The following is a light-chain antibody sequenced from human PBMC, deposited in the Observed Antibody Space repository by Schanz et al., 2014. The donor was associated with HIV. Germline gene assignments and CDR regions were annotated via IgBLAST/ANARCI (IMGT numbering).Light chain of an antibody. Sequence: QSALTQPPAASGSPGQSISISCTGTSGDVGSYNYVSWYQQHPGKAPKLMIYDVSNRPSGVSSRFSGSKSGNTASLTISGLQAEDEADYYCSSYTSSSTYVFGTGTKLTVL. V-gene: IGLV2-14*03. J-gene: IGLJ1*01. CDR2: DVS. CDR3: SSYTSSSTYV. CDR1: SGDVGSYNY.